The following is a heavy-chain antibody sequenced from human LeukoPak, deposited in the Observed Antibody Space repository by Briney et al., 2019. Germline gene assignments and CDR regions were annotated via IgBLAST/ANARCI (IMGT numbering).Heavy chain of an antibody. V-gene: IGHV3-23*01. CDR1: GFTFNTYA. Sequence: QPGGSLRLSCEASGFTFNTYAIYWVRQAPGKGLEWVSGICGSGGCTYYADSVKGRFTISRDNSKNTVYLQMNSLRAEDTAVYYCAKDRHMDDLLTGSPSDYWGQGTLVTVSS. CDR2: ICGSGGCT. D-gene: IGHD3-9*01. J-gene: IGHJ4*02. CDR3: AKDRHMDDLLTGSPSDY.